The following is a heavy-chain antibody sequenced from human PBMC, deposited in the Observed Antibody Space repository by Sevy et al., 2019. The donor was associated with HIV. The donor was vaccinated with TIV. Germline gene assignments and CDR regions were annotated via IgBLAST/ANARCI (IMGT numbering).Heavy chain of an antibody. D-gene: IGHD5-18*01. CDR2: ISGSGGTI. CDR1: GFSFSDYY. CDR3: ARVRSGSTYGRASDY. V-gene: IGHV3-11*01. J-gene: IGHJ4*02. Sequence: GGSLRLSCAASGFSFSDYYMSWVRQAPGKGLEWLAYISGSGGTIYYAYSVNGRFTISRDNAKNSLYLQMNSLRAEDTAVYYCARVRSGSTYGRASDYWGQGTLVTVSS.